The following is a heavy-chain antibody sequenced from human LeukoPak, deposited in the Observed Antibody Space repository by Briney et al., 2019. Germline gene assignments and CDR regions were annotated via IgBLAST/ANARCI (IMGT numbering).Heavy chain of an antibody. CDR1: GGSISSGGYY. J-gene: IGHJ6*02. V-gene: IGHV4-31*03. D-gene: IGHD2-15*01. CDR2: IYYSGST. CDR3: ARDQFGSGGSYGMDV. Sequence: TLSLTCTVSGGSISSGGYYWSWIRQHPGEGLEWIGYIYYSGSTYYNPSLKSRVTISVDTSKNQFSLKLGSGAAADTAVYYCARDQFGSGGSYGMDVWGQGTTVTVSS.